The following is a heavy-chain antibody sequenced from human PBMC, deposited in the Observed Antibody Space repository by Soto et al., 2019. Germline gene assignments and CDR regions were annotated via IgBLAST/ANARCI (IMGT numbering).Heavy chain of an antibody. CDR1: GGSISSSSYY. V-gene: IGHV4-39*01. D-gene: IGHD3-9*01. J-gene: IGHJ6*02. CDR3: ARHGRYFDWRGGYYGMDV. CDR2: IYYSGST. Sequence: SETLSLTCTVSGGSISSSSYYWGWIRQPPGKGLEWMGSIYYSGSTYYNPSLKSRVTISVDTYKNQFSLKLSSVTAADTAVYYCARHGRYFDWRGGYYGMDVWGQGTTVTVSS.